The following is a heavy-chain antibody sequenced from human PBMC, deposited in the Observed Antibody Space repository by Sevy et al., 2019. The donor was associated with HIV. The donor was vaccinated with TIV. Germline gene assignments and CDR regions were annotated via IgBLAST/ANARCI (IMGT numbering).Heavy chain of an antibody. CDR1: GFTFSKYS. CDR2: LSFGCGEI. J-gene: IGHJ4*02. V-gene: IGHV3-23*01. D-gene: IGHD2-8*01. CDR3: AREGCTKPHDY. Sequence: GGSLSLSCAASGFTFSKYSMSWVRQPPGKGLEWVSTLSFGCGEINYADSVKGRFTISRDNSKSSVYLQMNNLRPEDTAVYYCAREGCTKPHDYWVQGTLVTVSS.